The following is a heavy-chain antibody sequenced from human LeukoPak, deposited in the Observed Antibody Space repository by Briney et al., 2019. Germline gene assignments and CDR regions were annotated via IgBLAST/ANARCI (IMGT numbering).Heavy chain of an antibody. J-gene: IGHJ4*02. D-gene: IGHD2-2*01. V-gene: IGHV3-30*02. CDR1: RFTFSSYG. CDR2: IQYDGSNK. Sequence: PGGSLRLSCAASRFTFSSYGMHWVRQAPGMGLEWVAFIQYDGSNKYYTDSVKGRFTISRGNSKNTLYLQMNSLRVEDTAVYYCAKDQCSSSSLLSCRYFDYWGQGTLVTVSS. CDR3: AKDQCSSSSLLSCRYFDY.